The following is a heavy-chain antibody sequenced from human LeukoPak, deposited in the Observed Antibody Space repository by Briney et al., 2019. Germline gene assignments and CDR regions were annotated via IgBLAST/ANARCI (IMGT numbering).Heavy chain of an antibody. Sequence: GASVKVSCKASGYTFTSYGISWVRQAPGQGLEWMGWISAYNGNTNYAQKLQGRVTMTRDTSTSTVYMELSSLRSEDTAVYYCARDYGSIYDSSGAIDYWGQGTLVTVSS. D-gene: IGHD3-22*01. CDR1: GYTFTSYG. J-gene: IGHJ4*02. CDR3: ARDYGSIYDSSGAIDY. V-gene: IGHV1-18*01. CDR2: ISAYNGNT.